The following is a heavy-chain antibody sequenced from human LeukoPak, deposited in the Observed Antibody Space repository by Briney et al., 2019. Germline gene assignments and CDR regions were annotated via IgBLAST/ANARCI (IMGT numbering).Heavy chain of an antibody. Sequence: WETLSLTCTVSGYSISSGYYWGWIRQPPGKGLEWIGSIYHSGSTYYNPSLKSRVTISVDTSKNQFSLKLTSVTAADTAVYYCASRVIAAAGYYFDYWGQGTLVTVSS. CDR2: IYHSGST. J-gene: IGHJ4*02. CDR1: GYSISSGYY. V-gene: IGHV4-38-2*02. CDR3: ASRVIAAAGYYFDY. D-gene: IGHD6-13*01.